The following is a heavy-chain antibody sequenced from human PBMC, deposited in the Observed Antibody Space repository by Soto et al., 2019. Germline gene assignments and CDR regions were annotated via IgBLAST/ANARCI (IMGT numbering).Heavy chain of an antibody. CDR2: ISSSSSYT. CDR1: GFTFSDYY. D-gene: IGHD2-21*01. Sequence: QVQLVESGGGLVKPGGSLRLSCAASGFTFSDYYMSWIRQAPGKGLEWVSYISSSSSYTNYADSVKGRFTISRDNAKTSLYLQMNSLRAEDTAVYYCARDHSKREMRPFDYWGQGTLVTVSS. J-gene: IGHJ4*02. CDR3: ARDHSKREMRPFDY. V-gene: IGHV3-11*05.